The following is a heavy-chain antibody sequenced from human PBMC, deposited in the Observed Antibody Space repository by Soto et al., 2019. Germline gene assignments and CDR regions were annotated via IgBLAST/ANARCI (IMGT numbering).Heavy chain of an antibody. J-gene: IGHJ5*02. CDR2: IYTSGST. D-gene: IGHD3-22*01. Sequence: SETLSLTCTVSGSSISSYYWGWMRQPAGKGLEWIGRIYTSGSTKYNPSLKSRVGMSVDTSKNQFSLKLSSVTAADTAVYYCARDRPDYYDSSGYHLLLDPRGQGTLVTVSS. CDR3: ARDRPDYYDSSGYHLLLDP. V-gene: IGHV4-4*07. CDR1: GSSISSYY.